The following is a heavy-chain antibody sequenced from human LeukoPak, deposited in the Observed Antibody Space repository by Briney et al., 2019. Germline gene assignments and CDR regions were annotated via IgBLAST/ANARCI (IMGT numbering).Heavy chain of an antibody. V-gene: IGHV4-34*01. J-gene: IGHJ6*02. Sequence: SETLSLTCAVYGGSFSGYYWSWIRQPPGKGLEWIGEINHSGSTNYNPSPKSRVTISVDTSKNQFSLKLSSVTAADTAVYYCATNSKYYYYYYGMDVWGQGTTVTVSS. D-gene: IGHD4-23*01. CDR3: ATNSKYYYYYYGMDV. CDR1: GGSFSGYY. CDR2: INHSGST.